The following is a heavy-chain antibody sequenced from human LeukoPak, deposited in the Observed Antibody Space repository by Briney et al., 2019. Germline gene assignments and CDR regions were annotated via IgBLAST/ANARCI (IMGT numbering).Heavy chain of an antibody. CDR1: GFTFSGSA. CDR3: AKERIRTGTIGYSYGSRGPRNWFDP. CDR2: IRSKANSYAT. D-gene: IGHD5-18*01. Sequence: GGSLRLSCAASGFTFSGSAMHWVRQASGKGLEWVGRIRSKANSYATAYAASVKGRFTISRDDSKNTAYLQMNSLKTEDTAVYYCAKERIRTGTIGYSYGSRGPRNWFDPWGQGTLVTVSS. J-gene: IGHJ5*02. V-gene: IGHV3-73*01.